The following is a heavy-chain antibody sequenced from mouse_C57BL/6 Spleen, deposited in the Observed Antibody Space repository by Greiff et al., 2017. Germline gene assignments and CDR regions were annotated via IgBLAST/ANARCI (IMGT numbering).Heavy chain of an antibody. CDR3: ARDGLGDYAMDY. Sequence: EVQGVESGGGLVKPGGSLKLSCAASGFTFSSYAMSWVRQTPEKRLEWVATISDGGSYTYYPDNVKGRFTISRDNAKNNLYLQMSHLKSEDTAMYYCARDGLGDYAMDYWGQGTSVTVSS. V-gene: IGHV5-4*01. J-gene: IGHJ4*01. D-gene: IGHD4-1*01. CDR1: GFTFSSYA. CDR2: ISDGGSYT.